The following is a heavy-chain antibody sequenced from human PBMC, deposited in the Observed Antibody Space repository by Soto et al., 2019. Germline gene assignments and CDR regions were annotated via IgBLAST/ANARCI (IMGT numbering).Heavy chain of an antibody. CDR2: IKQDGSEK. D-gene: IGHD6-13*01. V-gene: IGHV3-7*01. J-gene: IGHJ4*02. CDR1: GFTFSSYW. Sequence: PGWSLRLSCAASGFTFSSYWMSLVRQAPGKGLEWVANIKQDGSEKYYVDSVKGRFTISRDNAKNSLYLQMNSLRAEDTAVYYCARDAPLAAEGSDEYWGEGTLVTVSS. CDR3: ARDAPLAAEGSDEY.